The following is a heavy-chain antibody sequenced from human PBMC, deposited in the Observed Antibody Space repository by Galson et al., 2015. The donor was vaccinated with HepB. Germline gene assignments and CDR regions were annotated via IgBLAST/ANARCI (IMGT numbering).Heavy chain of an antibody. Sequence: SLRLSCAASGFTFSAYYMSWVRQAPGKGLEWVANINQDGNEIYYAGSVKGRFTISRDNAKNSLFLQMNSLRAEDTAVYYCAKVGSTSWRMDVWGPGTTVTVS. J-gene: IGHJ6*02. D-gene: IGHD3-3*01. CDR2: INQDGNEI. CDR3: AKVGSTSWRMDV. V-gene: IGHV3-7*01. CDR1: GFTFSAYY.